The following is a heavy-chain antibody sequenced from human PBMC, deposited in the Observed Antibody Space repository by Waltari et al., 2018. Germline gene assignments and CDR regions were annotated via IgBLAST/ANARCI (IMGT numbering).Heavy chain of an antibody. CDR3: ARESYTNYGHFDY. V-gene: IGHV1-69*04. CDR1: GASFRSYP. Sequence: QVQLVQSGAEVKKPGSSVRVSCKASGASFRSYPLSWVRQAPGQGLDWMGRIILILDMTNYAQKFQDRVTITADKSTSTAYMEVTSLRFEDTAVYYCARESYTNYGHFDYWGQGALVTVSS. J-gene: IGHJ4*02. CDR2: IILILDMT. D-gene: IGHD4-4*01.